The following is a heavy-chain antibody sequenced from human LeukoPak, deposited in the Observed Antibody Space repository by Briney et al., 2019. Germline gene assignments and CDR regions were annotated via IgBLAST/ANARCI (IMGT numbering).Heavy chain of an antibody. D-gene: IGHD6-19*01. V-gene: IGHV4-39*07. Sequence: PSETLSLTCTVSGGSIGSSSYYWGWIRQPPGKGLNWIGSIYYSGSTYYNPSLKSRVTISVDTSRDQFSLKLSSVTAADTAVYYCGRDQEVAGSFAYWGQGTLATASS. CDR1: GGSIGSSSYY. CDR2: IYYSGST. CDR3: GRDQEVAGSFAY. J-gene: IGHJ4*02.